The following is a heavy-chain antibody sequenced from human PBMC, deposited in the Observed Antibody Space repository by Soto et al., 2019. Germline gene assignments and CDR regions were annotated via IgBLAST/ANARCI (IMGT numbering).Heavy chain of an antibody. Sequence: GGSLRLSCAASGFTFDDYGMSWVRQAPGKGLEWVSGINWNGGSTGYADSVKGRFTISRDNAKNSLYLQMNSLRAEDTAVYYCARGYSSGLRTDAFDIWGQGTMVTVSS. CDR2: INWNGGST. D-gene: IGHD6-19*01. V-gene: IGHV3-20*04. J-gene: IGHJ3*02. CDR1: GFTFDDYG. CDR3: ARGYSSGLRTDAFDI.